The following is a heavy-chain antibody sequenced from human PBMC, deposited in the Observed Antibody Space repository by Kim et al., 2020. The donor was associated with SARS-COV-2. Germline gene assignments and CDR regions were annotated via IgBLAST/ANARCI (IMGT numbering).Heavy chain of an antibody. J-gene: IGHJ4*02. V-gene: IGHV4-39*07. CDR2: T. CDR3: ARRYNWNDFDY. Sequence: TYYTPSRTSRVTISLDTSKNHFSLKLTSVTAADTAVYYCARRYNWNDFDYWGQGTLVTVSS. D-gene: IGHD1-1*01.